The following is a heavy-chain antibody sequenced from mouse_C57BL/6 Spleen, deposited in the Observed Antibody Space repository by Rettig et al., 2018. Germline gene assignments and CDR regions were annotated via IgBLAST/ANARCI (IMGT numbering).Heavy chain of an antibody. D-gene: IGHD2-4*01. CDR3: ARYDYDGYWYFDV. V-gene: IGHV1-22*01. J-gene: IGHJ1*03. CDR1: GYTFTDYN. Sequence: SGPELVKPGASVKMSCKASGYTFTDYNMHWVKQSHGKSLEWIGYINPNNGGTSYNQKFKGKATLTVTKSSSTAYMELRSLTSEDSAVHHCARYDYDGYWYFDVWGTGTTVTVSS. CDR2: INPNNGGT.